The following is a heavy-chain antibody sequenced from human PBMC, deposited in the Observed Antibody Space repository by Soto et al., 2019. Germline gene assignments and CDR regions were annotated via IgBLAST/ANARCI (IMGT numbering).Heavy chain of an antibody. CDR3: ATDREGNYYDSSGGYYFDY. CDR1: GYSFSEMS. V-gene: IGHV1-24*01. D-gene: IGHD3-22*01. J-gene: IGHJ4*02. Sequence: GASVKVSCKVSGYSFSEMSMHWVRQTPEKGLEWMGSFDAEDGQTIYAQKFQGRVTMTEDTSTDTAYMELSSLRSEDTAVYYCATDREGNYYDSSGGYYFDYWGQGTLVTVPQ. CDR2: FDAEDGQT.